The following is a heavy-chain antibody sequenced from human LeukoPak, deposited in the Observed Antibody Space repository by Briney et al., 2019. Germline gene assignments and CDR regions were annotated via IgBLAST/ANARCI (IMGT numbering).Heavy chain of an antibody. J-gene: IGHJ4*02. Sequence: GGSLRLSCTASGFSFSGHWMHWARQLPGKGLVWVSRISPTGSTTSYADSVKGRFTVSRDNAKNTLYLQVNNLRAEDTAVYCCARGPNSNWSGLDFWGQGTLLTVSS. CDR3: ARGPNSNWSGLDF. CDR2: ISPTGSTT. D-gene: IGHD6-6*01. CDR1: GFSFSGHW. V-gene: IGHV3-74*01.